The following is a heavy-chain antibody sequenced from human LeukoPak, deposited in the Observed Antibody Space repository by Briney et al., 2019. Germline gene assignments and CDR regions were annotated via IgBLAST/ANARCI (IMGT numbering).Heavy chain of an antibody. CDR3: ARDNSLGDSAWWFDP. D-gene: IGHD5-12*01. CDR1: GYTFTNNF. CDR2: INPSGDNT. Sequence: ASVKVSCKASGYTFTNNFMHWVRQAPGQGLEWMGIINPSGDNTWYAQKFQGRVTMTRDMATSTDYMEVSSLRSEDTAVCYCARDNSLGDSAWWFDPWGQGTLVTVSS. V-gene: IGHV1-46*01. J-gene: IGHJ5*02.